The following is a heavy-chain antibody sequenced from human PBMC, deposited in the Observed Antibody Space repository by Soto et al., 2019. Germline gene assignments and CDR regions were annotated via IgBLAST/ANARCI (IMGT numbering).Heavy chain of an antibody. CDR2: IKSKTDGGTT. V-gene: IGHV3-15*01. D-gene: IGHD4-4*01. Sequence: EVQLVESGGGLVKPGGSLRLSCAASGYTFSNAWMSWVRQAPGKGLEWVGRIKSKTDGGTTDYAAPVKGRFTISRDDSKNTLYLQMNSLKTEDTAVDYCTTTYSNSRRFDYWGQGTLVTVSS. J-gene: IGHJ4*02. CDR1: GYTFSNAW. CDR3: TTTYSNSRRFDY.